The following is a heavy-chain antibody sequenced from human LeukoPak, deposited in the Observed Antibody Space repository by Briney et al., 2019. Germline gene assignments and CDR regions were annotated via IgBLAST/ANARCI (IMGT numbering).Heavy chain of an antibody. V-gene: IGHV3-23*01. CDR1: GFTFSSYA. CDR2: ISGSGGST. Sequence: QPGGSLRLSCAASGFTFSSYAMSWVRQAPGKGLEWVSAISGSGGSTYYADSVKGRFTISRDNSKNTLYLQMNSLRAKDTAVYYCAKDSLDYGEIDYFDYWGQGTLVTVSS. J-gene: IGHJ4*02. CDR3: AKDSLDYGEIDYFDY. D-gene: IGHD4-17*01.